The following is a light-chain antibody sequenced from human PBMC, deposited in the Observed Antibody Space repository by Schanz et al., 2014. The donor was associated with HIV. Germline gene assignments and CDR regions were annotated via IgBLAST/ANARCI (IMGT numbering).Light chain of an antibody. CDR2: DVN. CDR3: CSYAGSSTFV. CDR1: SSDVGGYDY. J-gene: IGLJ1*01. V-gene: IGLV2-14*01. Sequence: QSALTQPASVSGSPGQSITISCTGTSSDVGGYDYVSWYQQHPGKAPKLIIYDVNYRPSGSSNRFSGSKSGSTASLAIFGLQAEDEADYYCCSYAGSSTFVFRTGTKLTVL.